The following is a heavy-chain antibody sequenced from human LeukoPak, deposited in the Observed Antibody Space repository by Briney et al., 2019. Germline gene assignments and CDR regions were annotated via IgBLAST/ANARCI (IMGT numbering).Heavy chain of an antibody. CDR3: ARGANWFDP. J-gene: IGHJ5*02. CDR2: IYYSGST. CDR1: GGSISSSSYY. V-gene: IGHV4-39*07. Sequence: SETLSLTCTVSGGSISSSSYYWGWIRQPPGKGLEWIGSIYYSGSTYYNPSLKSRVTISVDTSKNQFSLKLSSVTAADTAVYYCARGANWFDPWGQGTLVTVSS.